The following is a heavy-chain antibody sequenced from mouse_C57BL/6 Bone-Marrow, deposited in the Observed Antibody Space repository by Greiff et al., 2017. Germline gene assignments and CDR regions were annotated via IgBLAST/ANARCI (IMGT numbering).Heavy chain of an antibody. CDR2: IDPSDSYT. Sequence: QVQLQQPGAELVMPGASVKLSCKASGYTFTSYWMHWVKQRPGPGLEWIGEIDPSDSYTNYNQKFKGKSTLTVDKSSSTAYMQLSSLTSEDSAVYYCARSHYGSSYPYYFDYWGQGTTLTVSS. D-gene: IGHD1-1*01. CDR1: GYTFTSYW. V-gene: IGHV1-69*01. CDR3: ARSHYGSSYPYYFDY. J-gene: IGHJ2*01.